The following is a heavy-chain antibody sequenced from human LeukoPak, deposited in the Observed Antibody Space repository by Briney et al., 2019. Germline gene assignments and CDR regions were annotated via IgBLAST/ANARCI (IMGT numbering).Heavy chain of an antibody. CDR3: ARDYGLGSYAFDY. V-gene: IGHV3-66*01. D-gene: IGHD3-10*01. Sequence: GGSLRLSCAASGFTFDDYGMSWVRQAPGKGLEWVSFIYSGGSTQYSDSVKGRFSISRDTSENTLYLEMSNLRREDTAVYYCARDYGLGSYAFDYWGQGTLVTVSS. CDR1: GFTFDDYG. J-gene: IGHJ4*02. CDR2: IYSGGST.